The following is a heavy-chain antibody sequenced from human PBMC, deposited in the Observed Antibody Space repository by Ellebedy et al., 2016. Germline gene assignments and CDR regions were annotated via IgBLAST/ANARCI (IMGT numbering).Heavy chain of an antibody. CDR3: AQGGVMSRIRH. Sequence: GSLRLSCAVSGGSFNTYYWSWVRQAPGKGLEWIGEVNHSGNTDYNPSLKSRVTISADTSKSQISLIMDSVTAADTAVYYCAQGGVMSRIRHWGQGTLVTVSS. CDR2: VNHSGNT. CDR1: GGSFNTYY. V-gene: IGHV4-34*01. D-gene: IGHD3-16*01. J-gene: IGHJ1*01.